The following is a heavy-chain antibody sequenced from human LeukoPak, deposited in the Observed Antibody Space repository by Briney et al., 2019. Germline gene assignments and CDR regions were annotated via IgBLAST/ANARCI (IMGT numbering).Heavy chain of an antibody. D-gene: IGHD3-10*01. CDR2: ISSSSSYI. J-gene: IGHJ3*02. Sequence: GGSLRLSCAASGFTFSSYSMNCVRQAPGKGLEWVSSISSSSSYIYYADSVKGRFTISRDNAKNSLYLQMNSLRAEDTAVYYCARGLLYEAFDIWGQGTMVTVSS. CDR1: GFTFSSYS. CDR3: ARGLLYEAFDI. V-gene: IGHV3-21*01.